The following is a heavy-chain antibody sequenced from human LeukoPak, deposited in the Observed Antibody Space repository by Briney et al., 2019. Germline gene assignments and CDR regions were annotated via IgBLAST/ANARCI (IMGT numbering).Heavy chain of an antibody. CDR1: GFTFSSYS. CDR2: ISSSSSYI. CDR3: ARDRETLVVAATPDAFDI. Sequence: PGGSLRLSCAASGFTFSSYSMNWVRQAPGKGLEWVSSISSSSSYIYYADSVKGRFTISSDNAKNSLYLQMNSLRAEDTAVYYCARDRETLVVAATPDAFDIWGQGTMVTVSS. D-gene: IGHD2-15*01. J-gene: IGHJ3*02. V-gene: IGHV3-21*01.